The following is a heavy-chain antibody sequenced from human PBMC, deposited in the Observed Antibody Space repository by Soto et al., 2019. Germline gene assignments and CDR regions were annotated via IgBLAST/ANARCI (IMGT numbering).Heavy chain of an antibody. D-gene: IGHD2-15*01. CDR1: GYTFTSYD. Sequence: QVQLVQSGAEVKKPGASVKVSCKASGYTFTSYDINWVRQATGQGLEWMGWMNPSSGNTGYAQKFQGRVTMTRNTSISTAYMELTSLRSDDTGVYYCARGVRSLTRYYFDYWGQGILVTVSS. J-gene: IGHJ4*02. CDR2: MNPSSGNT. V-gene: IGHV1-8*01. CDR3: ARGVRSLTRYYFDY.